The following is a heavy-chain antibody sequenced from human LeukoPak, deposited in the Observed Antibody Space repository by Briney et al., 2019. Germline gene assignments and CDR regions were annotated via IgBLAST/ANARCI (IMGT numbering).Heavy chain of an antibody. D-gene: IGHD6-13*01. CDR2: ISGSGGST. V-gene: IGHV3-23*01. Sequence: GGSLRLSCAASGSAFSSYAMSWVRQAPGEGLEWVSAISGSGGSTYYADSVKGRFTISRDNSKNTLYLQMNSLRAEDTAVYYCAKDTGYSSSRRGFDYWGQGTLVTVSS. CDR3: AKDTGYSSSRRGFDY. J-gene: IGHJ4*02. CDR1: GSAFSSYA.